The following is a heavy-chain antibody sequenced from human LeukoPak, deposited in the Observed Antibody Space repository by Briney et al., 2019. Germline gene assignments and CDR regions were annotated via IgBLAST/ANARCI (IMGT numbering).Heavy chain of an antibody. CDR1: GYTFSSYS. Sequence: GESLKISCKASGYTFSSYSIGWVRQLPGKGLEWMGIIYAGHSDTAYSPSFQGQVTISADKSISTAYLQWSSLKASDTAMYYCARGRDGYSFGFDYWGQGTLVTVSS. V-gene: IGHV5-51*01. CDR2: IYAGHSDT. J-gene: IGHJ4*02. D-gene: IGHD5-24*01. CDR3: ARGRDGYSFGFDY.